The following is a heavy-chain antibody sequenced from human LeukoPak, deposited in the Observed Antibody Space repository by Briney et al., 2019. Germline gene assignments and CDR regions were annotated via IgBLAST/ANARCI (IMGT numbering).Heavy chain of an antibody. CDR3: ARDSITMIAGDYYYYMDV. J-gene: IGHJ6*03. Sequence: ASVKVSCKASGYTFTSYGISWVRQAPGQGLEWMGWISAYNGNTNYAQKFQGRVTITADKSTSTAYMELSSLRSEDTAVYYCARDSITMIAGDYYYYMDVWGKGTTVTVSS. CDR1: GYTFTSYG. CDR2: ISAYNGNT. V-gene: IGHV1-18*01. D-gene: IGHD3-22*01.